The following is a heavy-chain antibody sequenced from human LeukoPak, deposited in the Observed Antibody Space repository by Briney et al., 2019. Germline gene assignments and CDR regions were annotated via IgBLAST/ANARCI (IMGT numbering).Heavy chain of an antibody. V-gene: IGHV1-2*06. CDR2: INPNSGGT. CDR3: ARRYCTSNNCYRAFDF. J-gene: IGHJ4*02. CDR1: GYTLTAYY. Sequence: GASVKVSCKASGYTLTAYYIYWVRQAPGQGLEWMGRINPNSGGTDYAQNFQGRVTISADKSISTAYLQWSSLKASDTAMYYCARRYCTSNNCYRAFDFWGQGTLVTVSS. D-gene: IGHD2-2*01.